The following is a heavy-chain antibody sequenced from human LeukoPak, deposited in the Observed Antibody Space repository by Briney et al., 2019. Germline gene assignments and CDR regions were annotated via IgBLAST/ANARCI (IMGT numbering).Heavy chain of an antibody. CDR1: GYSFSNDD. CDR2: MNPNSGKT. CDR3: ARRNRILDYMDV. Sequence: GASVKVSCKASGYSFSNDDINWVRQASGQGLEWMGWMNPNSGKTGYAQKFQGRVNITTNTSISTAYLELSSLRSEDTAVYHCARRNRILDYMDVWGIGTTVTVSS. J-gene: IGHJ6*03. V-gene: IGHV1-8*01. D-gene: IGHD2-15*01.